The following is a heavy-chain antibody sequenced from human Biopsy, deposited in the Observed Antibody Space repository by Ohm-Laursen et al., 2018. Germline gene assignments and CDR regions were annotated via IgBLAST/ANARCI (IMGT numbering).Heavy chain of an antibody. J-gene: IGHJ6*02. V-gene: IGHV4-59*02. CDR2: IYYSVMT. Sequence: SETLSLTCTVSGDSVTKYYWSWIRQPPGKGLEWIGHIYYSVMTNYNPSLQSRVSISVDTSRNQVSLTLNSVTAADMAVYFCARDVKRYCSGTSCYSGYFGMDVWGQGTTVTVS. CDR3: ARDVKRYCSGTSCYSGYFGMDV. D-gene: IGHD2-2*01. CDR1: GDSVTKYY.